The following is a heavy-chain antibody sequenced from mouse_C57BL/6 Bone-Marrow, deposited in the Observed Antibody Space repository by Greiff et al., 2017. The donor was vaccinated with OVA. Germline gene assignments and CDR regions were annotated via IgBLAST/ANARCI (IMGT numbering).Heavy chain of an antibody. CDR2: ISYDGSN. Sequence: DVKLQESGPGLVKPSQSLSLTCSVTGYSITSGYYWNWIRQFPGNKLEWMGYISYDGSNNYNPSLKNRISITRDTSKNQFFLKLNSVTTEDTATYYCAPSYYGSSYLAWFAYWGQGTLVTVSA. J-gene: IGHJ3*01. CDR3: APSYYGSSYLAWFAY. D-gene: IGHD1-1*01. CDR1: GYSITSGYY. V-gene: IGHV3-6*01.